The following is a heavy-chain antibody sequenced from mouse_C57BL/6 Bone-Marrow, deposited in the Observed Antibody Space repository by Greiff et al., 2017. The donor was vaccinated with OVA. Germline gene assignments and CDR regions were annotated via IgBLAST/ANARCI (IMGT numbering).Heavy chain of an antibody. CDR1: GYTFTSYG. J-gene: IGHJ2*01. Sequence: VHLVESGAELARPGASVKLSCKASGYTFTSYGISWVKQRTGQGLEWIGEIYPRSGNTYYNEKFKGKATLTADKSSSTAYMELRSLTSEDSAVYFCASSGFRDYFDYWGQGTTLTVSS. D-gene: IGHD3-1*01. CDR2: IYPRSGNT. V-gene: IGHV1-81*01. CDR3: ASSGFRDYFDY.